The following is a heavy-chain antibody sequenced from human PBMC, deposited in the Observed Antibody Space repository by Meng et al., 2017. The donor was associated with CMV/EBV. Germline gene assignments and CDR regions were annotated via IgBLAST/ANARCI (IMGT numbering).Heavy chain of an antibody. D-gene: IGHD3/OR15-3a*01. Sequence: GESLKISCAASGFNFSTYGMHWVRQAPGKGLEWVALIRFDGSNNYYAESVKGRFTISRDNYKNTLYLQMNTLRAEDTAMYYSAKDRTIMIFGAIDNWGQGTLVTVSS. J-gene: IGHJ4*02. CDR1: GFNFSTYG. CDR2: IRFDGSNN. V-gene: IGHV3-30*02. CDR3: AKDRTIMIFGAIDN.